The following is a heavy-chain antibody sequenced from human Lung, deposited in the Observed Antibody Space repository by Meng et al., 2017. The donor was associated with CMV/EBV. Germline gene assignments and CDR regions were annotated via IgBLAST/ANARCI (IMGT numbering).Heavy chain of an antibody. CDR1: GYTFTGYY. CDR2: INPNSGGT. Sequence: SVXVSXXASGYTFTGYYMHWVRQAPGQGLEWMGWINPNSGGTNYAQKFQGRVTMTRDTSISTAYMELSRLRSDDTAVYYWARVYGSGINWFDPWGQGTLVXVSS. V-gene: IGHV1-2*02. D-gene: IGHD3-10*01. CDR3: ARVYGSGINWFDP. J-gene: IGHJ5*02.